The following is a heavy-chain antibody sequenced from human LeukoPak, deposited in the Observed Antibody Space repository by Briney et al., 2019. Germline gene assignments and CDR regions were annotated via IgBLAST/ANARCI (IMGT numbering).Heavy chain of an antibody. CDR3: ARITTTVTAIDY. CDR2: ISYDGSNK. V-gene: IGHV3-30*04. CDR1: GFTFSSYA. Sequence: GGSLGLSCAASGFTFSSYAMHWVRQAPGKGLEWVAVISYDGSNKYYADSVKGRFTISRDNSKNTLYLQMNSLRAEDTAVYYCARITTTVTAIDYWGQGTLVTVSS. J-gene: IGHJ4*02. D-gene: IGHD4-17*01.